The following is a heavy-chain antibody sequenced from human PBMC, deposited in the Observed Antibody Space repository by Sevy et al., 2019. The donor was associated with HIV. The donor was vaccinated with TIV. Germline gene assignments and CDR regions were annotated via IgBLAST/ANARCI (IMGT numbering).Heavy chain of an antibody. D-gene: IGHD6-19*01. J-gene: IGHJ4*01. Sequence: ASVKVSCKISGYKVDMYGIAWVRQAPGQGLEWMGWISTYNGNTNYAQNFQGRVTMTTDTSTSVVYMELGGLRPDDTAVYYCARATGTAVAGTGRYFDFWGQGTLVTVSS. V-gene: IGHV1-18*04. CDR3: ARATGTAVAGTGRYFDF. CDR2: ISTYNGNT. CDR1: GYKVDMYG.